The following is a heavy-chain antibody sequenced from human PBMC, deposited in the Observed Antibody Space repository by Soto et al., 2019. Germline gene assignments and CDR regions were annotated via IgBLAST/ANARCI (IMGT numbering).Heavy chain of an antibody. Sequence: GESLKISCKGSGYSFTSYWIGWVRQMPGKGLEWMGIIYPGDSDTRYSPSFQGQVTISADKSISTAYLQWSSLKASDTPMYYCARNKYSSSWYAAPDWFDPWGQGTLVTVSS. V-gene: IGHV5-51*01. CDR2: IYPGDSDT. CDR1: GYSFTSYW. J-gene: IGHJ5*02. CDR3: ARNKYSSSWYAAPDWFDP. D-gene: IGHD6-13*01.